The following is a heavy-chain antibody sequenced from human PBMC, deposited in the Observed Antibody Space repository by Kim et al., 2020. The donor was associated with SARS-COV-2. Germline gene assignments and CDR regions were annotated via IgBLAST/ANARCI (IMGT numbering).Heavy chain of an antibody. CDR2: INHSGST. J-gene: IGHJ4*02. CDR3: ARGNLYYFDY. Sequence: SETLSLTCAVYGGSFSGYYWSWIRQPPGKGLEWIGEINHSGSTNYNPSLNSRVTISVDTSKNQFSLKLSSVTAADTAVYYCARGNLYYFDYWGQGTLVTVSS. CDR1: GGSFSGYY. V-gene: IGHV4-34*01.